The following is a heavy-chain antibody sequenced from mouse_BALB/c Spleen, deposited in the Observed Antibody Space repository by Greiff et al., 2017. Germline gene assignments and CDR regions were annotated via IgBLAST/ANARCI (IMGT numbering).Heavy chain of an antibody. Sequence: EVQGVESGGGLVQPGGSRKLSCAASGFTFSDYGMAWVRQAPGKGPEWVAFISNLAYSIYYADTVTGRFTISRENAKNTLYLEMSSLRSEDTAMYYCARDKGYGPFAYWGQGTLVTVSA. CDR3: ARDKGYGPFAY. V-gene: IGHV5-15*02. CDR1: GFTFSDYG. J-gene: IGHJ3*01. CDR2: ISNLAYSI. D-gene: IGHD1-1*02.